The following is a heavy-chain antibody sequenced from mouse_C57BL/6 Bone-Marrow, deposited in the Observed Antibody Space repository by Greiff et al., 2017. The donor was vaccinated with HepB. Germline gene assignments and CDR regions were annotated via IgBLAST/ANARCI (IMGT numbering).Heavy chain of an antibody. CDR3: DSYGSSYDWHFDV. J-gene: IGHJ1*03. V-gene: IGHV1-7*01. CDR1: GYTFTSYW. CDR2: INPSSGYT. Sequence: VQLQQSGAELAKPGASVKLSCKASGYTFTSYWMHWVKQRPGQGLEWIGYINPSSGYTKYNQKFKDKATLTADKSSSTAYMQLSSLTYEDSAVYYCDSYGSSYDWHFDVWGTGTTVTVSS. D-gene: IGHD1-1*01.